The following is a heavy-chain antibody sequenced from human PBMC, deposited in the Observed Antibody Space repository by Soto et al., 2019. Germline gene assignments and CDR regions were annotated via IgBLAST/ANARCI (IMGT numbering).Heavy chain of an antibody. CDR2: ISGSDSST. Sequence: EVQLLESGGGLVQPGGSLRLSCAASGFTFSSYALSWVRQAPGKGLEWVSGISGSDSSTYHADSVKGRFTISRDNSKSTLYLQMNSLRAEDTALYYCAKGSSTSPRSYMDVWAKGPRSPSP. CDR1: GFTFSSYA. V-gene: IGHV3-23*01. J-gene: IGHJ6*02. CDR3: AKGSSTSPRSYMDV. D-gene: IGHD2-2*01.